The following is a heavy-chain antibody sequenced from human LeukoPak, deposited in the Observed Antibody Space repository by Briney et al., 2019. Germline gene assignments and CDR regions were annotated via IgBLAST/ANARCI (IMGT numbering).Heavy chain of an antibody. CDR3: ARDGGWLRLIDY. CDR1: GFTLSSYA. Sequence: GGSLRLSCAASGFTLSSYAMSWVRQAPGKGLEWVSGSSGSGGSTYYADSVKGRFTISRDNAKNSLYLQMNSLRAEDTAVYYCARDGGWLRLIDYWGQGTLVTVSS. J-gene: IGHJ4*02. D-gene: IGHD5-12*01. V-gene: IGHV3-23*01. CDR2: SSGSGGST.